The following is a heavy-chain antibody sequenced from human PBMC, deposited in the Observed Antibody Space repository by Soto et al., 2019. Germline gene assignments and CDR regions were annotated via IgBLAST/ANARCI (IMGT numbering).Heavy chain of an antibody. D-gene: IGHD6-19*01. J-gene: IGHJ4*02. Sequence: LRLSCGASGFTFSNYYMSWIRQAPGKGLEWVSYISSTGRTIYYADSVKGRFTVSRDNAQNSLSLKLNSLRVEDTAVYYCARSYSSGWEFDYWGQGTQVTVSS. CDR2: ISSTGRTI. CDR1: GFTFSNYY. CDR3: ARSYSSGWEFDY. V-gene: IGHV3-11*01.